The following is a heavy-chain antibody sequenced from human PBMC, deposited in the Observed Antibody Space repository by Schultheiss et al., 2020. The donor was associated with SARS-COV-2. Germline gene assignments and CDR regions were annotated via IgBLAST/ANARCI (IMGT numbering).Heavy chain of an antibody. Sequence: GGSLRLSCAASGFTFSSYAMHWVRQAPGKGLEWVAVISYDGSNKYYADSVKGRFTISRDNSKNTLYLQMNSLRAEDTAVYYCARESRRTGAVGWFDPWGQGTLVTVSS. CDR2: ISYDGSNK. V-gene: IGHV3-30*14. CDR1: GFTFSSYA. D-gene: IGHD1-14*01. CDR3: ARESRRTGAVGWFDP. J-gene: IGHJ5*02.